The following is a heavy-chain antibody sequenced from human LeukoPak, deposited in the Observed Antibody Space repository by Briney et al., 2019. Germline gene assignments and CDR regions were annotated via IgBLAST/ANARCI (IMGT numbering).Heavy chain of an antibody. CDR1: GVTFGSYA. D-gene: IGHD3-22*01. Sequence: GGSLRLSCAASGVTFGSYAMHWVRQAPGKGLEWVSFISYDGSKKSHADSVKGRFIISRDNSNNMLFLQMNSLRAEDTAVYYCAREAYYDSSGFINRRYFLDYWGQGALVTVSS. CDR2: ISYDGSKK. CDR3: AREAYYDSSGFINRRYFLDY. J-gene: IGHJ4*02. V-gene: IGHV3-30*04.